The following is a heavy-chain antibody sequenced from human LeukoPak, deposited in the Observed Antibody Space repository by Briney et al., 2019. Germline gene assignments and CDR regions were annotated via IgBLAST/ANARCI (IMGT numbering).Heavy chain of an antibody. J-gene: IGHJ4*02. D-gene: IGHD6-6*01. CDR1: GFTFSSYA. V-gene: IGHV3-23*01. Sequence: GGSLRLSCAASGFTFSSYAMSWVRQAPGKGLEWVSAISGSDGSTYYAGSVKGRFTISRDNSNNALYLLMNSLRAEDTAVYYCAKRKGQLGPYFDYWGQGTLVTVSS. CDR2: ISGSDGST. CDR3: AKRKGQLGPYFDY.